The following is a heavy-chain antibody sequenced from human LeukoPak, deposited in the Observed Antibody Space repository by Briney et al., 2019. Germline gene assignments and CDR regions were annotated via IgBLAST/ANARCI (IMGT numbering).Heavy chain of an antibody. CDR1: GGSISSSSYY. CDR3: ARDAPSHYYYYGMDV. Sequence: PSETLSLTCTVSGGSISSSSYYWGWIRQPPGKGLEWIGSIYYSGSTYYNPSLKSRVTISVDTSKNQFSLKLSSVTAADTAVYYCARDAPSHYYYYGMDVWGQGTTVTVSS. CDR2: IYYSGST. J-gene: IGHJ6*02. V-gene: IGHV4-39*07.